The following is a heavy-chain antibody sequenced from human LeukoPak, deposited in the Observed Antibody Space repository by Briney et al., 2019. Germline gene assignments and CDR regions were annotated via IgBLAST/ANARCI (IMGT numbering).Heavy chain of an antibody. CDR2: INHSGST. D-gene: IGHD3-16*02. CDR1: GGSFSGYY. CDR3: ARFGSITFGGVISPSGFGY. J-gene: IGHJ4*02. V-gene: IGHV4-34*01. Sequence: SETLSLTCAVYGGSFSGYYWSWIRQPPGKGLERIGEINHSGSTNYNPSLKSRVTISVDTSKNQFSLKLSSVTAADTAVYYCARFGSITFGGVISPSGFGYWGQGTLVTVSS.